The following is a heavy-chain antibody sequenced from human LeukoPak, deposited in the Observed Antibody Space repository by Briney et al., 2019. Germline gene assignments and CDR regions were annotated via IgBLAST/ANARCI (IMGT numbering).Heavy chain of an antibody. D-gene: IGHD3-22*01. J-gene: IGHJ6*02. Sequence: GGSLRLSCAASGFTFSNVWMNWVRQAPGKGLEWVSVVYSGGTTYYAGSVKGRFTISRENSKNTLYLQMNSLRAEDTAMYYCARERGGYYESSGRTSNYEGRYYYYGMDVWGQGTTVIVSS. CDR1: GFTFSNVW. CDR2: VYSGGTT. V-gene: IGHV3-53*01. CDR3: ARERGGYYESSGRTSNYEGRYYYYGMDV.